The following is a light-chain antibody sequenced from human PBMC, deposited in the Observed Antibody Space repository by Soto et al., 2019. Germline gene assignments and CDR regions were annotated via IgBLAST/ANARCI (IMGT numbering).Light chain of an antibody. CDR1: HDINNF. CDR2: AAS. V-gene: IGKV1-27*01. CDR3: QNYNSVPYT. J-gene: IGKJ2*01. Sequence: EIRLTQSPSSLSASVGDRVTIACRASHDINNFLAWFQQKLGKVPELLMYAASSLKSGVPSRFSGSGSGTDFTLTIDGLQPEDFATYFCQNYNSVPYTFGPGTKLEIK.